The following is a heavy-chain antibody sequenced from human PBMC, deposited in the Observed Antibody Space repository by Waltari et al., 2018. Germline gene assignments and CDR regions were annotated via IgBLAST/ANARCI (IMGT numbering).Heavy chain of an antibody. J-gene: IGHJ4*02. CDR1: GFTFSSYA. Sequence: EVQLLESGGGLVQPGGSLRLSCAASGFTFSSYAMSWVRQAPGKGLEWVSAISGSGGDTYYADSVKGRFTISRDNSKNTLYLQMNSLRAEDTAVYYCAKEARYCSSTSCTNFDYWGQGTLVTVSS. CDR3: AKEARYCSSTSCTNFDY. V-gene: IGHV3-23*01. D-gene: IGHD2-2*01. CDR2: ISGSGGDT.